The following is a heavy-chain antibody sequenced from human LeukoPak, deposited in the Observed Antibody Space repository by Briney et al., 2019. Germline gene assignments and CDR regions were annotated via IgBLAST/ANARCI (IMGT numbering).Heavy chain of an antibody. V-gene: IGHV5-51*01. Sequence: LGESLKISCKGSGYSFTSYWIGWVRQMPGKGLEWMGIIYPGDSDTRYSPSFQGQVTISADKSISTAYLQWSSLKASDTAMYYCARQHSSSWKLLSWFDPWGQGTLVTVSS. J-gene: IGHJ5*02. CDR1: GYSFTSYW. D-gene: IGHD6-13*01. CDR2: IYPGDSDT. CDR3: ARQHSSSWKLLSWFDP.